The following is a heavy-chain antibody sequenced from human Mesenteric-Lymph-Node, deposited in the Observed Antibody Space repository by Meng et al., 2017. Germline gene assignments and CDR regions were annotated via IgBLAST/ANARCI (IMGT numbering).Heavy chain of an antibody. J-gene: IGHJ6*02. CDR3: ARQGYSNSYYYSYGMDV. V-gene: IGHV5-51*01. CDR1: GYIFTSYW. Sequence: GESLKISCKGSGYIFTSYWIAWVRQMPGKGLEWMGIIYPGDSDTRYSPSFQGQVTISADKSINTAYLQWSSLKASDTAMYYCARQGYSNSYYYSYGMDVWGHGNTVNVAS. CDR2: IYPGDSDT. D-gene: IGHD4-11*01.